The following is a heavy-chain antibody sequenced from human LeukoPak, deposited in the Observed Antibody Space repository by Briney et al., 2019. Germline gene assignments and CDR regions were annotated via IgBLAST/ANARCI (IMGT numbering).Heavy chain of an antibody. CDR3: ARGRVRRDAFDI. Sequence: ASVKVSCKASNYTFTSYGISWVRQAPGQGLEWMGWINPYKGNIIYAQKVQDRVTMTTDTSTSTAYMELRSLRSDDTAVYYCARGRVRRDAFDIWGQGTMVTVSS. CDR2: INPYKGNI. D-gene: IGHD5/OR15-5a*01. J-gene: IGHJ3*02. CDR1: NYTFTSYG. V-gene: IGHV1-18*01.